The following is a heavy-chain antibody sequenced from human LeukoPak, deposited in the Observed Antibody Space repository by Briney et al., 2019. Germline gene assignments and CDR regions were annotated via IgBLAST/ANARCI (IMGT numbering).Heavy chain of an antibody. V-gene: IGHV3-74*01. CDR2: INSDGSST. CDR1: GFTFSSYW. D-gene: IGHD3-22*01. Sequence: PGGSLGLSCAVSGFTFSSYWMHWVRQAPGKGLVWVSRINSDGSSTSYTDSVKGRFTISRDNAKNTLYLQMNSLRAEDTAVYYCARDAGEYYYDSSGYWFDYWGQGTLVTVSS. CDR3: ARDAGEYYYDSSGYWFDY. J-gene: IGHJ4*02.